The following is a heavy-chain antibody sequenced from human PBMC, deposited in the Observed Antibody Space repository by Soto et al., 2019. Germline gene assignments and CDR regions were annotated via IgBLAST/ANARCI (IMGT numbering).Heavy chain of an antibody. CDR1: GFGFSTGA. D-gene: IGHD3-22*01. CDR3: AAQATGYFVPFDF. Sequence: EVQLLESGGGLVQPGGSLGLSCAASGFGFSTGAVSWVGKAPGKGRDGVSSISASGDTTHYAESLRGRFTISSDNSRNTLHLQMSSLTAEDTAIYSCAAQATGYFVPFDFWGRGTLVTVSS. J-gene: IGHJ4*02. CDR2: ISASGDTT. V-gene: IGHV3-23*01.